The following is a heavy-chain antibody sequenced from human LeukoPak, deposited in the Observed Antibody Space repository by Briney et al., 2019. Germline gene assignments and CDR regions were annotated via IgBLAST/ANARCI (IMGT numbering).Heavy chain of an antibody. V-gene: IGHV4-4*09. CDR1: GGSISSYY. CDR3: ARAGSGYDYYFYYYMDV. Sequence: SETLSLTCTVSGGSISSYYWSWIRQPPGKGLEWIGYIYATGSTNYNPSLKSRVTMSVDTSKNQFSLKLSSVTAADTAVYYCARAGSGYDYYFYYYMDVWGKGTTVTVSS. J-gene: IGHJ6*03. D-gene: IGHD5-12*01. CDR2: IYATGST.